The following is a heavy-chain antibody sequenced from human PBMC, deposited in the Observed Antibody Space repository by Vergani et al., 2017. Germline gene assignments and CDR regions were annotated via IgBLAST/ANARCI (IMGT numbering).Heavy chain of an antibody. V-gene: IGHV3-23*01. D-gene: IGHD2/OR15-2a*01. CDR1: GFTFSNSA. Sequence: EVHLLESGGGQVEAGGSLRLSCVASGFTFSNSAMSWVRQTSGKGLEWVSAISGHGDRTYYADSVKGRFTISRDNSKDTLYLQMNSLKAEDRATYYCAREERSNTSPFVGDWGQGTLVTV. CDR2: ISGHGDRT. J-gene: IGHJ4*02. CDR3: AREERSNTSPFVGD.